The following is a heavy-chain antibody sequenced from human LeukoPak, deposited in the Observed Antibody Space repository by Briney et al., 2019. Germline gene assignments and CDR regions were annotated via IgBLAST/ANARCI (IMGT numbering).Heavy chain of an antibody. CDR2: INEDGSII. Sequence: GGSLRLSCAASGFTFSSYWMHWVLQVPGKGLVWVSRINEDGSIISYADSVKGRFTISRDNAKNTLYLQMNSLRAEDTAVYYCVRDLIVMWTPGDDFDYWGQGTLVTVSS. V-gene: IGHV3-74*01. CDR3: VRDLIVMWTPGDDFDY. D-gene: IGHD3-16*02. J-gene: IGHJ4*02. CDR1: GFTFSSYW.